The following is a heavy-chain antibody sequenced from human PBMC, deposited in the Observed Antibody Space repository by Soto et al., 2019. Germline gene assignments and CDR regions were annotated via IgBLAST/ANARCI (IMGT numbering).Heavy chain of an antibody. V-gene: IGHV4-31*03. J-gene: IGHJ6*03. Sequence: PSETLSLTCTVSGGSISSGGYYWSWIRQHPGKGLEWIGYIYYSGSTYYNPSLKSRVTISVDTSKNQFSLKLSSVTAADTAVYYCARRLGYCSSTSCRKDHYYYYYMDVWGKGTTVTVSS. CDR1: GGSISSGGYY. CDR3: ARRLGYCSSTSCRKDHYYYYYMDV. CDR2: IYYSGST. D-gene: IGHD2-2*01.